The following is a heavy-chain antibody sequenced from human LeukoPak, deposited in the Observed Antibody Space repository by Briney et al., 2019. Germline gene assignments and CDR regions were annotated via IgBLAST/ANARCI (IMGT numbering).Heavy chain of an antibody. V-gene: IGHV3-33*01. J-gene: IGHJ6*02. D-gene: IGHD3-10*01. CDR1: GFTFSSYG. Sequence: GGPLRLSCAASGFTFSSYGMHWVRQAPGKGLEWVAVIWYDGSNKYYADSVKGRFTISRDNSKNTLYLQMNSLRAEDTAVYYCARDSHDSGNYYYGMDVWGQGTTVTVSS. CDR3: ARDSHDSGNYYYGMDV. CDR2: IWYDGSNK.